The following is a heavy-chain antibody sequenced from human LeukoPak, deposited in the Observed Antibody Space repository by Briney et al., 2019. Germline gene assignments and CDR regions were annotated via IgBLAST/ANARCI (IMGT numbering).Heavy chain of an antibody. V-gene: IGHV4-39*01. Sequence: SQTLSLTCTVSGGSISSSSYYWGWIRQPPGKGLEWIGSIYYSGSTYYNPSLKSRVTISVDTSKNQFSLKLSSVTAADTAVYYCARHGPDDSSGYYSHPYDAFDIWGQGTMVTDSS. CDR2: IYYSGST. D-gene: IGHD3-22*01. J-gene: IGHJ3*02. CDR3: ARHGPDDSSGYYSHPYDAFDI. CDR1: GGSISSSSYY.